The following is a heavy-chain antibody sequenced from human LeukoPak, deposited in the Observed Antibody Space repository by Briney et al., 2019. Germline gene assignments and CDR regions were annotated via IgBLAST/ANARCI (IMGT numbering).Heavy chain of an antibody. D-gene: IGHD2-2*01. CDR1: GYTSTGYH. CDR3: ARDYCSSTSCLFDY. V-gene: IGHV1-2*06. Sequence: ASVNVSCKASGYTSTGYHMHWVRQAPGQGLKWMGRINPNSGDTNYAQKFQGRVAMTRDTSISTAFMELTRLRSDDTAVYYCARDYCSSTSCLFDYWGQGTLVTASS. J-gene: IGHJ4*02. CDR2: INPNSGDT.